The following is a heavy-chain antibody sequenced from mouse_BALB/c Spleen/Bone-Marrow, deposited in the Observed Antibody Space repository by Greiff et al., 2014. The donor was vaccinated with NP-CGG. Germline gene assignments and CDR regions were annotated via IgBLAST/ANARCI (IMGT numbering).Heavy chain of an antibody. CDR3: ARPGGNYVLYAMDY. V-gene: IGHV1-14*01. D-gene: IGHD2-1*01. J-gene: IGHJ4*01. CDR1: GYTFTSYV. Sequence: HLVESGPELVKPGASVKMSCKASGYTFTSYVMHWVKQKPGQGLEWIGYINPYNDGTKYNEKFKGKATLTSDKSSSTAYMELSSLTSEDSAVYYCARPGGNYVLYAMDYWGQGTSVTVSS. CDR2: INPYNDGT.